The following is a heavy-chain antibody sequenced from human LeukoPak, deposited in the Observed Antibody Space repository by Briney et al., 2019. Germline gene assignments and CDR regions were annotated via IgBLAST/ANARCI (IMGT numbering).Heavy chain of an antibody. CDR1: GFTFSNYG. J-gene: IGHJ4*02. D-gene: IGHD6-19*01. CDR2: ISYDGSNQ. CDR3: AKDLHSSGWYKVKYYFDY. V-gene: IGHV3-30*18. Sequence: GRSLRLSCAASGFTFSNYGMHWVRQAPGKGLEWVALISYDGSNQYYADSVKGRFTISRDNSKNTLYLQMNSLRAEDTAVYYCAKDLHSSGWYKVKYYFDYWGQGTLVTVSS.